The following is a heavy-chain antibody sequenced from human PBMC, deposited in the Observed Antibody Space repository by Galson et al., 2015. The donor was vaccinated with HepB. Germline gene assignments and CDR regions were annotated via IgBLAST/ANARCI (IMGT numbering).Heavy chain of an antibody. CDR3: VREAGPPGGC. Sequence: SLRLSCAASGFSFSNYWMNWVRQAPGKGLEWVANIKEDGSSKNYVDSVEGRFTISRDNAKNSLYLQMNSLRVEDTAVYYCVREAGPPGGCWGQGTLVTVSA. CDR1: GFSFSNYW. V-gene: IGHV3-7*03. D-gene: IGHD3-16*01. CDR2: IKEDGSSK. J-gene: IGHJ4*02.